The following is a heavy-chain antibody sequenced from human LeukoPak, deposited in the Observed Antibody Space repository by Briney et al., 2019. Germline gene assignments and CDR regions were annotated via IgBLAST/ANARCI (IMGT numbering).Heavy chain of an antibody. D-gene: IGHD1-1*01. J-gene: IGHJ6*03. CDR2: IYTSGST. CDR3: ARDRAGTTLIRHHDYYYMDV. CDR1: GGSISSGSYY. V-gene: IGHV4-61*02. Sequence: SETLSLTCTVSGGSISSGSYYWSWIRQPAGKGLEWIGRIYTSGSTNYNPSLKSRVTISVDTSKNQFSLKLSSVTAADTAVYYCARDRAGTTLIRHHDYYYMDVWGKGTTVTVSS.